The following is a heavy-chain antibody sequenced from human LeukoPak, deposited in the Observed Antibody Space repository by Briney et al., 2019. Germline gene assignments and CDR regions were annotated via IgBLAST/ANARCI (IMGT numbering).Heavy chain of an antibody. CDR2: TYYRSKWYN. Sequence: SQTLSLTCAISGDSVSSNSAAWNWIRQSPSRGLEWLGRTYYRSKWYNDYAVSVKSRITINPGTSKNQFSLQLNSVTPEDTAVYYCARDRRMITFGGDYWFDPWGQGTLVTVSS. D-gene: IGHD3-16*01. J-gene: IGHJ5*02. CDR3: ARDRRMITFGGDYWFDP. V-gene: IGHV6-1*01. CDR1: GDSVSSNSAA.